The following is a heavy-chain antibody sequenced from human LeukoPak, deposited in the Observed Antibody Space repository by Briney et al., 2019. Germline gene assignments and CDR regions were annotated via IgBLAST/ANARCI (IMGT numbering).Heavy chain of an antibody. CDR2: IWHDGSNK. J-gene: IGHJ3*02. V-gene: IGHV3-33*08. Sequence: GRSLRLSCAASGFTFSSYGMHWVRQAPGKGLEWVAVIWHDGSNKYYADSVKGRFTISRDNSKNTLYLQMNSLRAEDTAVYYCARDRLRWSETDAFDIWGKGTMVTVSS. D-gene: IGHD4-23*01. CDR3: ARDRLRWSETDAFDI. CDR1: GFTFSSYG.